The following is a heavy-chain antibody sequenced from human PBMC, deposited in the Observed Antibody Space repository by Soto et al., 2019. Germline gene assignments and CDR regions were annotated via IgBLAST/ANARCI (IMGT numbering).Heavy chain of an antibody. Sequence: SETLSLTCSVSGGSIDSGAYSLSWIRQPPGKGLEWILYVTHTGTAYSIPSLNGRLTLSVDSSQTQFSLKLTSVTAADSAVYYCARIHWTQSSLDYWGRGILVTVS. D-gene: IGHD6-19*01. CDR1: GGSIDSGAYS. V-gene: IGHV4-30-2*01. CDR3: ARIHWTQSSLDY. CDR2: VTHTGTA. J-gene: IGHJ4*02.